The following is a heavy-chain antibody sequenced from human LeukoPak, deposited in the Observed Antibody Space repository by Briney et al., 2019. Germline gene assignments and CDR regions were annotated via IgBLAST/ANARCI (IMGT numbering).Heavy chain of an antibody. Sequence: PSQTLSLTCSVSGDSIRSGSFHGNWIRQPAGKGLEWIGRIYITGSTDYNPSLKSRVTMSVDTSNNQFSLKLTSVTAADTAVYYCAKSWGYAANSLHIQHWGQGARVIVSA. D-gene: IGHD4-23*01. CDR1: GDSIRSGSFH. CDR3: AKSWGYAANSLHIQH. J-gene: IGHJ1*01. CDR2: IYITGST. V-gene: IGHV4-61*02.